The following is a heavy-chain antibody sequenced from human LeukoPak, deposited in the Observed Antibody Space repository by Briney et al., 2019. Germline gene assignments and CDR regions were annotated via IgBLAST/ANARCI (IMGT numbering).Heavy chain of an antibody. J-gene: IGHJ5*02. Sequence: SETLSRTCAVYGGSFSGYYWSWIRQPPGKGLEWIGEINHSGSTNYNPSLKSRVTISVDTSKNQFSLKLSSVTAADTAVYYCARGPSTRYCSGGSCYHANWFDPWGQGTLVTVSS. V-gene: IGHV4-34*01. D-gene: IGHD2-15*01. CDR2: INHSGST. CDR1: GGSFSGYY. CDR3: ARGPSTRYCSGGSCYHANWFDP.